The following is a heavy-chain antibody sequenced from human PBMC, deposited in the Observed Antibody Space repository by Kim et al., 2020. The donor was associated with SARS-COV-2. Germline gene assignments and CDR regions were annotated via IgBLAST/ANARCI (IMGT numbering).Heavy chain of an antibody. Sequence: KFQGGVTIPADKSTSTAYMELSSLRSEDTAVYYCARASFFYDSSGYHFDYWGQGTLVTVSS. J-gene: IGHJ4*02. V-gene: IGHV1-69*04. CDR3: ARASFFYDSSGYHFDY. D-gene: IGHD3-22*01.